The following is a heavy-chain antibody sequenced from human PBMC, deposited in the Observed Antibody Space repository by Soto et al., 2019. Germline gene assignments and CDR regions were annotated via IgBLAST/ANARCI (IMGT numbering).Heavy chain of an antibody. D-gene: IGHD3-10*01. Sequence: SVKVSCKASGDTFSSYTINWVRQAPGLGLEWMGRINPILSVSNYAQKFQGRVTITADKSTSTAYMELSSLRSEDTAMYYCATNYGSGYRAFDYWGRG. J-gene: IGHJ4*02. CDR1: GDTFSSYT. V-gene: IGHV1-69*02. CDR2: INPILSVS. CDR3: ATNYGSGYRAFDY.